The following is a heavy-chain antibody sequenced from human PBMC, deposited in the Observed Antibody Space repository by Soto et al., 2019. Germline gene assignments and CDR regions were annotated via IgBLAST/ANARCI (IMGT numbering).Heavy chain of an antibody. Sequence: QVQLVESGGGVVQPETSLRLSCAASGFTFSNYGMHWVRQAPGKGLDWVAVIWNDGSRKYYADSVKGRFTISRDNSKNTLFLQMNSLRVEDTAVYYCLRNGAIRGEIKGNCYCGMDVWGQGTTVTVSS. J-gene: IGHJ6*02. V-gene: IGHV3-33*01. CDR1: GFTFSNYG. CDR3: LRNGAIRGEIKGNCYCGMDV. CDR2: IWNDGSRK. D-gene: IGHD3-10*01.